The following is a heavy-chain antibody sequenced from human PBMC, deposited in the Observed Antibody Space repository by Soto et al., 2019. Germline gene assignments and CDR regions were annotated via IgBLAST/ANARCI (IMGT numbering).Heavy chain of an antibody. J-gene: IGHJ3*02. D-gene: IGHD4-17*01. CDR1: GFTFHNYA. CDR3: GKDPNGEWIGAFDI. V-gene: IGHV3-23*01. Sequence: EMHLLESGGGLVQPGGSLRLSCAASGFTFHNYAMSWVRQAPGKGLEWVSGIGSSGGTTHLADSVKGRFAISRDNSKNTLYLEMNSRRAEDTAVYYCGKDPNGEWIGAFDIWGPGTMVTVSS. CDR2: IGSSGGTT.